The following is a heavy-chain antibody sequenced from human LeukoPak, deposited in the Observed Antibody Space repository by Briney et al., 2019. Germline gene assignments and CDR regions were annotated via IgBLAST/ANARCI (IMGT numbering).Heavy chain of an antibody. Sequence: SVKVSCKASGGTFSSYTIGWVRQAPGQGLEWMGRIIPILGIANYAQKFQGRVTITADKSTSTAYMELSSLRSEDTAVYYCARDLLAEYYYGSGSYSLGYWGQGTLVTVSS. D-gene: IGHD3-10*01. V-gene: IGHV1-69*04. CDR3: ARDLLAEYYYGSGSYSLGY. J-gene: IGHJ4*02. CDR1: GGTFSSYT. CDR2: IIPILGIA.